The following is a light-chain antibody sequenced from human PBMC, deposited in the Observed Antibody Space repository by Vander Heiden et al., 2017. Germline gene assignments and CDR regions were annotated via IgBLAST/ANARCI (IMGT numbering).Light chain of an antibody. V-gene: IGKV2-24*01. J-gene: IGKJ1*01. CDR2: KIS. Sequence: DIVMTQTPLSSPVTLGQPASISCRSSQSLVHSDGNTYLSWLQQRPGQPPRLLIYKISNRVSGVPDRFSGGGAGTDFTLKISRVEAEDVGIYYCMQTIQFPWTFGQGTKVEIE. CDR3: MQTIQFPWT. CDR1: QSLVHSDGNTY.